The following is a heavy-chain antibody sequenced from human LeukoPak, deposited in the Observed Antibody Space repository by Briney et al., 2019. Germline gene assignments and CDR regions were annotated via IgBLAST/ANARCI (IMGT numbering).Heavy chain of an antibody. CDR1: GYTFITYG. V-gene: IGHV1-18*01. J-gene: IGHJ4*02. CDR2: ISTYNGDT. Sequence: ASVKVSCKASGYTFITYGISWVRQAPGQGLEWMGWISTYNGDTSYVQNLQGRVTMTTDTSTSTAYMELMSLRSDDTAVYYCLRDAQRPRLTPDYWGQGTLVTVSS. D-gene: IGHD6-25*01. CDR3: LRDAQRPRLTPDY.